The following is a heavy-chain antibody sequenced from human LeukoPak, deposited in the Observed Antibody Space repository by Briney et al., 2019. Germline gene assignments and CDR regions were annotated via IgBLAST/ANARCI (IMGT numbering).Heavy chain of an antibody. D-gene: IGHD4/OR15-4a*01. CDR1: GYSISSGYY. CDR2: IYHSGTT. CDR3: ARHLTQVLFDI. Sequence: TSETLSLTCAVSGYSISSGYYWGWIRQPPGKGPEWIGSIYHSGTTYYNPSLKSRVTISVDTSKNQFSLKLSSVTAADTAVYYCARHLTQVLFDIWGQGTMATVSS. V-gene: IGHV4-38-2*01. J-gene: IGHJ3*02.